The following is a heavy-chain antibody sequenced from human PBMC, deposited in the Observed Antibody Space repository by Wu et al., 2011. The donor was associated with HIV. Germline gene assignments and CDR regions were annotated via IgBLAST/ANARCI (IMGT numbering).Heavy chain of an antibody. CDR3: GRDHCISSGCYENHYYGMDV. V-gene: IGHV1-2*02. D-gene: IGHD2-2*01. CDR2: INPNSGAT. J-gene: IGHJ6*02. CDR1: DHLHRQL. Sequence: GREVEEAWGLSEGRPARLLDHLHRQLIHWVRQAPGQGLEWMGWINPNSGATSYAQKFQGRVAMTRDTSISTAYMELYRLRSDDSAVYFCGRDHCISSGCYENHYYGMDVWGQGTTVTVSS.